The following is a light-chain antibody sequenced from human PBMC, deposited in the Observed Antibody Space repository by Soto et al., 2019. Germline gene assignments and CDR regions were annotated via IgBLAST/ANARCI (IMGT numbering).Light chain of an antibody. CDR3: QQYGSPLT. CDR2: GAS. CDR1: QSVSSNF. J-gene: IGKJ4*01. Sequence: EIVLTQYPGTLSLSPGERATLSCRASQSVSSNFLAWYQQKPGQAPRLLIYGASSRATGIPDRFSGSGSGTDFTLTIGRLDPEDFAVYYCQQYGSPLTFGGGTKVEIK. V-gene: IGKV3-20*01.